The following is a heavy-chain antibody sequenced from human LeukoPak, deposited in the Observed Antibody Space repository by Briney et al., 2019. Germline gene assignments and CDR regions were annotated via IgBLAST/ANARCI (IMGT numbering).Heavy chain of an antibody. D-gene: IGHD6-13*01. CDR1: GFVVSSSY. CDR3: ARLGIITAAGSNDY. J-gene: IGHJ4*02. Sequence: GGSLRLSCAASGFVVSSSYMSWVRQTPVKGLEWLSALHAGGNTFFADSVRGRITISRDNSKNSLYLQMNSLTAEDTAIYYCARLGIITAAGSNDYWGQGTLVTVSS. CDR2: LHAGGNT. V-gene: IGHV3-53*01.